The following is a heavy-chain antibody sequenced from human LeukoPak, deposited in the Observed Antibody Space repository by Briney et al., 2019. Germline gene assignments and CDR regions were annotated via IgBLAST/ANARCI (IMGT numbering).Heavy chain of an antibody. CDR1: GFTFDDYA. V-gene: IGHV3-9*01. CDR2: ISWNSDSI. Sequence: GRSLRLSCAASGFTFDDYAMHWVRQAPGKGLEWASGISWNSDSIGYADSVKGRFTVSRDNAKNSLYLQMNSLRAEVTALYYCAKALYYDYSGYTNDAFDIWGQGTMVTVSS. D-gene: IGHD3-22*01. J-gene: IGHJ3*02. CDR3: AKALYYDYSGYTNDAFDI.